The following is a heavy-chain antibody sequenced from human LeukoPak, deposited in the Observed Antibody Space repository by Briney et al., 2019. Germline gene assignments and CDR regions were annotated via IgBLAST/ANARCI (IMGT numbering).Heavy chain of an antibody. CDR3: AKGDILTGYPTEYFQH. CDR1: GFTFSSYE. Sequence: GGLRLSCAASGFTFSSYEMNWVRQAPGKGLEWVSYISSSGSTIYYADSVKGRFTISRDNAKNSLYLQMNSLRAEDTAVYYCAKGDILTGYPTEYFQHWGQGTLVTVSS. D-gene: IGHD3-9*01. J-gene: IGHJ1*01. CDR2: ISSSGSTI. V-gene: IGHV3-48*03.